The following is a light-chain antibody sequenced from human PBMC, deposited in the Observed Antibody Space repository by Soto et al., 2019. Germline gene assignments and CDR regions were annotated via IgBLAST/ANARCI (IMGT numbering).Light chain of an antibody. J-gene: IGLJ2*01. V-gene: IGLV2-8*01. CDR2: EVS. Sequence: QSALTQPHSASGSTGQSVTISCTGMSSDVGGYNYVSWYQQHPGKAPKLMIYEVSKRPSGVPDRFSGSKSGNTASLTVSGLQAEDEADYYCSSYAGANSVVFGGGTKVTVL. CDR1: SSDVGGYNY. CDR3: SSYAGANSVV.